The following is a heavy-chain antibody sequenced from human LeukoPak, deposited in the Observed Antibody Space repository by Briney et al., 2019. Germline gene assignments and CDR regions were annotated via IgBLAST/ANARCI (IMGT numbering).Heavy chain of an antibody. CDR2: ISYDGSNK. J-gene: IGHJ4*02. V-gene: IGHV3-30*04. CDR3: ARDRAYGSGSYYNPASNY. D-gene: IGHD3-10*01. Sequence: GRSLRLSCAASGFTFSSYAMHWVRQAPGKGLEWVAVISYDGSNKYYADSVKGRFTISRDNSKNTLYLQMNSLRAEDTAVYYCARDRAYGSGSYYNPASNYWGQGTLVTVSS. CDR1: GFTFSSYA.